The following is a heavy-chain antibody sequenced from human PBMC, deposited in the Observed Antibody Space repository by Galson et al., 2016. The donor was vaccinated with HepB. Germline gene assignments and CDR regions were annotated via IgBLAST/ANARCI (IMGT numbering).Heavy chain of an antibody. CDR1: GFTFSTYA. CDR3: ATRLRAPAN. V-gene: IGHV3-23*01. D-gene: IGHD1-26*01. J-gene: IGHJ4*02. CDR2: ISGSSEAI. Sequence: SLRLSCAASGFTFSTYAMSWVRQAPGKGLEWVSGISGSSEAIYYADSVKSRFTISRDNSKNALYLQMNSLRAEDTAVYYCATRLRAPANWGQGVQVTVSS.